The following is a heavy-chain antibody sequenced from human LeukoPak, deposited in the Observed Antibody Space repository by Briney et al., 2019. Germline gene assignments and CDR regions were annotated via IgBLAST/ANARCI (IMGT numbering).Heavy chain of an antibody. CDR3: ARVQVAVQSVFDYFDY. D-gene: IGHD2-2*01. CDR2: ISPEGSDK. CDR1: GFTFSIYA. V-gene: IGHV3-7*01. J-gene: IGHJ4*02. Sequence: PGGSLRLSCAASGFTFSIYAMRWVRQAPGKGLEWVANISPEGSDKYYKDSVKGRFTVSRDNAKDSLYLQMNSLRAEDTAVYFCARVQVAVQSVFDYFDYWGQGTLVTVSS.